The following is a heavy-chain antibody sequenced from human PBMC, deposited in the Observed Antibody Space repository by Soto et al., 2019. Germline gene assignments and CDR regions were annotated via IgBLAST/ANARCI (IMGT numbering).Heavy chain of an antibody. V-gene: IGHV3-21*01. CDR3: ARDLHDYVSFRFDP. CDR2: ISTSSGYR. D-gene: IGHD3-16*01. CDR1: GFTFSNYS. Sequence: EVQLVESGGGLVKPGGSLRLSCAASGFTFSNYSMNWVRQAPGKGLEWVSSISTSSGYRYYADSVKGRFTISRDNAKKSLYLQRNSLRAEDTAVYYCARDLHDYVSFRFDPWGQGTLVTVSS. J-gene: IGHJ5*02.